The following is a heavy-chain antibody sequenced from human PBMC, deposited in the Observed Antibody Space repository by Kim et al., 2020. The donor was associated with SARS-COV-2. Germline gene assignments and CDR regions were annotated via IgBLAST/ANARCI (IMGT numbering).Heavy chain of an antibody. Sequence: GGSLRLSCAASGFTFSSYAMHWVRQAPGKGLEWVAVISYDGSNKYYADSVKGRFTISRDNSKNTLYLQMNSLRAEDTAVYYCARDVDNRGWFLFDYWGQGTLVTVSS. CDR3: ARDVDNRGWFLFDY. D-gene: IGHD3-10*01. J-gene: IGHJ4*02. CDR1: GFTFSSYA. V-gene: IGHV3-30-3*01. CDR2: ISYDGSNK.